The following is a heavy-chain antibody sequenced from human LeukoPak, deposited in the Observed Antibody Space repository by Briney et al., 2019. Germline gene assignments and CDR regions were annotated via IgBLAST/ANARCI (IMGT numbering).Heavy chain of an antibody. Sequence: GESLKISCKGSGYSFSNYWIGWVRQLPGKGLEWMGIIYPGDSDIRYNPSFQGLVTISADKSISTAYLQWSSLKASDTAMYYCARPCSGGSCYSSYDAFDIWGQGTMVTVSS. CDR1: GYSFSNYW. V-gene: IGHV5-51*01. CDR3: ARPCSGGSCYSSYDAFDI. J-gene: IGHJ3*02. CDR2: IYPGDSDI. D-gene: IGHD2-15*01.